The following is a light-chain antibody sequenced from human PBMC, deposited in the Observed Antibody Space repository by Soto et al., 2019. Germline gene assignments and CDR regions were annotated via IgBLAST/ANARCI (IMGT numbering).Light chain of an antibody. V-gene: IGKV3-20*01. CDR1: QSVSSSY. Sequence: EIVLTQSPGTLSLSPGERATLSCRACQSVSSSYLAWYQQKPGQAPRLLIYGASSRAAGIPDRFSGSGSGTDFTLTISRLEPEDFALYYCQQYGTSPLTFGGGTKVEIK. J-gene: IGKJ4*01. CDR2: GAS. CDR3: QQYGTSPLT.